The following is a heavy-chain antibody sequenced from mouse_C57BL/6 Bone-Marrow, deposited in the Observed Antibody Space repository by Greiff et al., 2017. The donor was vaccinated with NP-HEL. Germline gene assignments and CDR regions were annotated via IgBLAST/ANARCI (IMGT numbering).Heavy chain of an antibody. J-gene: IGHJ1*03. CDR2: ISYDSSN. CDR3: AFYDGDQYWYFDV. V-gene: IGHV3-6*01. D-gene: IGHD2-3*01. CDR1: GYSITSGYY. Sequence: EVQLQESGPGLVKPSQSLSLTCSVSGYSITSGYYWNWIRQVPGNKLEWMCYISYDSSNHYHPSLNNRISITRDTSKNQFFLKLTSVTTEDTATYYCAFYDGDQYWYFDVWGTGTTVTVSS.